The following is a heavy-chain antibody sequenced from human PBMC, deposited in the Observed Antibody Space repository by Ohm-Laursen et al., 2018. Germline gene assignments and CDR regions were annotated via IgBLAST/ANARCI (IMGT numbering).Heavy chain of an antibody. D-gene: IGHD2-2*01. CDR3: ARVDCSSTSCFYFYYYGMDV. Sequence: SLRLSCTASGFTFSSYWMSWVRQAPGKGLEWVANIKQDGSEKYYVDSVKGRFTISRDNAKNSLYLQMNSLRAEDTAVYYCARVDCSSTSCFYFYYYGMDVWGQGTTVTVSS. V-gene: IGHV3-7*01. CDR2: IKQDGSEK. J-gene: IGHJ6*02. CDR1: GFTFSSYW.